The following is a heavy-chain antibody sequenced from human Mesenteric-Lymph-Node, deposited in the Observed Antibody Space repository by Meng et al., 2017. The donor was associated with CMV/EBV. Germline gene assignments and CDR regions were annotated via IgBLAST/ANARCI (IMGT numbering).Heavy chain of an antibody. Sequence: GESLKISCAASGFTFSDYYMSWIRQAPGKGLEWVSYISSSGSTIYYADSVKGRFTISRDNAKNSLYLQMNSLRAEDTAVYYCARLPRITIFGVVRIYYGMDVWGQGTTVTVSS. V-gene: IGHV3-11*01. J-gene: IGHJ6*02. CDR1: GFTFSDYY. D-gene: IGHD3-3*01. CDR2: ISSSGSTI. CDR3: ARLPRITIFGVVRIYYGMDV.